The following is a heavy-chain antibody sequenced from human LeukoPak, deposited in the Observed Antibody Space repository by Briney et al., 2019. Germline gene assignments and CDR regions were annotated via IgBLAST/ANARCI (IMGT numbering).Heavy chain of an antibody. V-gene: IGHV4-59*11. D-gene: IGHD3-16*01. J-gene: IGHJ5*02. CDR1: GGSISSHY. CDR2: IYYSGST. Sequence: SETLSLTCTVSGGSISSHYWSWIRQPPGKGLEWIGYIYYSGSTNYNPSLKSRVTISVDTSKNQFSLKLSSVTAADTAVYYCARDGGRRNWFDPWGQETLVTVSS. CDR3: ARDGGRRNWFDP.